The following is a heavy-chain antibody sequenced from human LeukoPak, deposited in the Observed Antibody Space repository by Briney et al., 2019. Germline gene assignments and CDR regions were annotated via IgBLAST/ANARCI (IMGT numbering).Heavy chain of an antibody. CDR1: GDSISGHY. Sequence: SETLSLTCTVSGDSISGHYWSWIRQPAGEGLEWIGYIYYSGSTNYNPSLRSRATISIDTSMKQYFLRLTSVTAADTAVYYCARLHADTSLTPYYYYIYVWGKGTTVTVSS. D-gene: IGHD5-18*01. CDR2: IYYSGST. J-gene: IGHJ6*03. V-gene: IGHV4-59*08. CDR3: ARLHADTSLTPYYYYIYV.